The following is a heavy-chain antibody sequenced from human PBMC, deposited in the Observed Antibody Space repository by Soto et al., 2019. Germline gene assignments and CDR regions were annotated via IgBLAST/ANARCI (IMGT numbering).Heavy chain of an antibody. D-gene: IGHD5-18*01. J-gene: IGHJ6*02. CDR2: ISYDGSNK. CDR1: GFTFSSYG. Sequence: PGGSLRLSCAASGFTFSSYGMHWVRQAPGKGLEWVAAISYDGSNKYYADSVKGRFTISRDNSKNTLYLQMNSLRAEDTAVYYCVKEESITASYYYGMDVWGQGTTVTVSS. CDR3: VKEESITASYYYGMDV. V-gene: IGHV3-30*18.